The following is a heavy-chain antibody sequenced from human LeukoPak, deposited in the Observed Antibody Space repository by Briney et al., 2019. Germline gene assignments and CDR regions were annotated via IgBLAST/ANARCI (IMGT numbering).Heavy chain of an antibody. CDR3: AKDGWEYDILTGYFDN. CDR1: GFTFSSYG. J-gene: IGHJ4*02. CDR2: ISYDGSNK. D-gene: IGHD3-9*01. V-gene: IGHV3-30*18. Sequence: GGSLRLSCAASGFTFSSYGMHWVRQAPGKGLEWVAVISYDGSNKYYADSVKGRFTISRDNSKNTLYLQMNSLRAEDTAVYYCAKDGWEYDILTGYFDNWGQGTLVTVSS.